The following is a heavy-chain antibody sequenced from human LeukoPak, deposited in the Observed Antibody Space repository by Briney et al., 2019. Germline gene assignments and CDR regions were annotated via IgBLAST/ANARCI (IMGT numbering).Heavy chain of an antibody. V-gene: IGHV3-53*01. Sequence: SGGSLRLSCAASGLTGSHNYVSWVRQAAGKGLEWVSAIHTSGDTCYADSVKGRFTISRDNSKNTLYLQMNSLRAEDTAVYYCARVHAFSLPWLLPPGGMDVWGQGTTVTVSS. CDR1: GLTGSHNY. J-gene: IGHJ6*02. CDR3: ARVHAFSLPWLLPPGGMDV. CDR2: IHTSGDT. D-gene: IGHD3-22*01.